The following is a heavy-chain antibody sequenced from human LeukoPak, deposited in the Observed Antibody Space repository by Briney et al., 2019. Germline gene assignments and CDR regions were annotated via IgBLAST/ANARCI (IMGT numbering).Heavy chain of an antibody. V-gene: IGHV3-74*01. J-gene: IGHJ1*01. Sequence: GGSLRLSCAASGFTFSSYWMHWVRQAPGKGLVWASRIKSDGSTNYADSVKGRFTISRDNAKNTVSLQMNSLRAEDTGVYYCARAPSEIGGYYPEYFRHWGQGTLVPVSS. CDR1: GFTFSSYW. D-gene: IGHD3-22*01. CDR3: ARAPSEIGGYYPEYFRH. CDR2: IKSDGST.